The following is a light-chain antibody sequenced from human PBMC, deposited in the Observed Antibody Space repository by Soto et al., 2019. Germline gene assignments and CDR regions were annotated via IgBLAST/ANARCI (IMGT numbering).Light chain of an antibody. Sequence: IQMTQSPSSVSASVGDTVTITCRASQGIGSWLAWYHQIPGKAPKLLIYDASSLESGVPSRFSGSGSGTEFTLTISSLQPDDFATYYCQQYNSYSHTFGQGTKLEIK. CDR2: DAS. CDR1: QGIGSW. V-gene: IGKV1-5*01. J-gene: IGKJ2*01. CDR3: QQYNSYSHT.